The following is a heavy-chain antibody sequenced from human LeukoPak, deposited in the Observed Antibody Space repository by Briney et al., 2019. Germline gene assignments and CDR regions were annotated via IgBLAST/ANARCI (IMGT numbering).Heavy chain of an antibody. CDR3: ARRAVADSNYFDY. Sequence: SETLSLTCTVPGGSISSSSYYWGWIRQPPGKGLEWIGSIYYSGSTYYNPSLKSRVTISVDTSKNQFSLKLSSVTAADTAVYYCARRAVADSNYFDYWGQGTLVTVSS. V-gene: IGHV4-39*01. J-gene: IGHJ4*02. CDR2: IYYSGST. CDR1: GGSISSSSYY. D-gene: IGHD6-19*01.